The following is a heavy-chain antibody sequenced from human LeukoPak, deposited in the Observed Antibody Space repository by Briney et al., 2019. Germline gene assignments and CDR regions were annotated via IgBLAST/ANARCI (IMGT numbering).Heavy chain of an antibody. V-gene: IGHV1-69*13. CDR2: IIPIFGTA. Sequence: ASVKVSCKASGYTFTGYYMHWVRQAPGQGLEWMGGIIPIFGTANYAQKFQGRVTITADESTSTAYMELSSLRSEDTAVYYCARAGTLRPAKFDYWGQGTLVTVSS. CDR3: ARAGTLRPAKFDY. CDR1: GYTFTGYY. D-gene: IGHD1-7*01. J-gene: IGHJ4*02.